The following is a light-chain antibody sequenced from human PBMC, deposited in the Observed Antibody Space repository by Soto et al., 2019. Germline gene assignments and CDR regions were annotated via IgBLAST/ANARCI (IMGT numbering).Light chain of an antibody. CDR2: EAS. CDR1: QSISGS. CDR3: QQDNGFWT. J-gene: IGKJ1*01. Sequence: DIQMTQSPSTLSASVGDRVTITCRASQSISGSLAWYQQKPGKAPKLQIYEASNLKSGVPSRFSGSGSGTEYTLTISSLQPDYSASYYCQQDNGFWTFGQGTRVEIK. V-gene: IGKV1-5*03.